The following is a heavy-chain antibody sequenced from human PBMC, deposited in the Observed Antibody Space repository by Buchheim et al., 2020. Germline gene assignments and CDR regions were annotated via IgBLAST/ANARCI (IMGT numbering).Heavy chain of an antibody. J-gene: IGHJ4*02. D-gene: IGHD5-12*01. CDR1: GFTFSSYA. V-gene: IGHV3-30-3*01. CDR2: ISYDGSNK. Sequence: QVQLVESGGGVVQPGRSLRLPCAASGFTFSSYAMHWVRQAPGKGLEWVAVISYDGSNKYYADSVKGRFTISRDNSKNTLYLQMNSLRAEDTAVYYCARDPKWLRFFDYWGQGTL. CDR3: ARDPKWLRFFDY.